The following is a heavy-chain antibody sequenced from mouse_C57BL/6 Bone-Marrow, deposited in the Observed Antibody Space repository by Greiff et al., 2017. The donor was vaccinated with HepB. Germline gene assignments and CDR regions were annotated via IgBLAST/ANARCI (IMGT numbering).Heavy chain of an antibody. D-gene: IGHD2-5*01. J-gene: IGHJ3*01. CDR2: INSDGGST. CDR3: ARNLGAYYSNYLFAY. V-gene: IGHV5-2*01. Sequence: DVHLVESGGGLVQPGESLKLSCESNEYEFPSHDMSWVRKTPEKRLELVAAINSDGGSTYYPDTMERRFIISRDNTKKTLYLQMSSLRSEDTALYYCARNLGAYYSNYLFAYWGQGTLVTVSA. CDR1: EYEFPSHD.